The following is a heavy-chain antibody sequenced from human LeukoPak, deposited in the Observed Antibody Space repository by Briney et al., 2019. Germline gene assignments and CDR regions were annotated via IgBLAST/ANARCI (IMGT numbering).Heavy chain of an antibody. CDR2: ISSSGGTK. D-gene: IGHD1-26*01. CDR1: GLTFSSYE. V-gene: IGHV3-48*03. CDR3: ARDKDSGSYFSAFDI. Sequence: GGSLRLSCAASGLTFSSYEMNWVRQAPGKGLEWVSYISSSGGTKDYADSVKGRFTISRDNAQNSLSLQMNSLSAEDTAVYYCARDKDSGSYFSAFDIWGQGTMVTVSS. J-gene: IGHJ3*02.